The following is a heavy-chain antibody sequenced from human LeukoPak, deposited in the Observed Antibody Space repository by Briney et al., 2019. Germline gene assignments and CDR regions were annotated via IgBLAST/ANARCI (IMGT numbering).Heavy chain of an antibody. CDR3: ARDLKRDMTTVVIAFDY. Sequence: GASVKVSCKASGYTFTSYYMHWVRHAPGQGLEWMGIINPSGGSTSYAQKFQGRVTMTRDTSTSTVYMELSSLRSEDTAVYYCARDLKRDMTTVVIAFDYWGQGTLVTVSS. CDR1: GYTFTSYY. D-gene: IGHD4-23*01. CDR2: INPSGGST. V-gene: IGHV1-46*01. J-gene: IGHJ4*02.